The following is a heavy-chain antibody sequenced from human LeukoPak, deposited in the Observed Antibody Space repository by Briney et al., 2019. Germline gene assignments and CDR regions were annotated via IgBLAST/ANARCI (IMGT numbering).Heavy chain of an antibody. V-gene: IGHV4-59*08. CDR1: GGSISSYF. CDR2: IYYGENT. CDR3: ARLYSAYEFDY. J-gene: IGHJ4*02. D-gene: IGHD5-12*01. Sequence: SETLSLTCTVSGGSISSYFWSWIRQPPGKGLEWIGYIYYGENTNYNPSLKSRVTMSLATSKNQFSLKLCSVTAADTAVYYCARLYSAYEFDYWGQGTLVTVSS.